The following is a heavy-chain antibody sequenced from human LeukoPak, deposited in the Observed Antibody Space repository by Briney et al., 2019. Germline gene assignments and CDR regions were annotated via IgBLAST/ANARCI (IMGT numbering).Heavy chain of an antibody. V-gene: IGHV4-39*01. Sequence: SETLSLTCTVSGGSISSSGYYWGWLRQPPGKELEWIGNIYYSGSTSYNPSLKRRVTISVDTSKNQYSLKVSSVTAADTAVYYCARAWATDYFDYWGQGTLVTVSS. CDR3: ARAWATDYFDY. CDR1: GGSISSSGYY. CDR2: IYYSGST. J-gene: IGHJ4*02.